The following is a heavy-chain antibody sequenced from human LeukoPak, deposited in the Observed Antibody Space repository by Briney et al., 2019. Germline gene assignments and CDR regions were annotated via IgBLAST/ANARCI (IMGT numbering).Heavy chain of an antibody. V-gene: IGHV3-23*01. CDR3: AKGGRVPPLYYFDY. CDR1: GFTFSSYA. D-gene: IGHD2-15*01. J-gene: IGHJ4*02. Sequence: PGGSLRLSCAASGFTFSSYAMSWVRQAPGKGLEWVSAISGSGGSTYYADSVKGRFTISRDNSKNTLYLQMNSLRAEDTAVYHCAKGGRVPPLYYFDYWGQGTLVTVSS. CDR2: ISGSGGST.